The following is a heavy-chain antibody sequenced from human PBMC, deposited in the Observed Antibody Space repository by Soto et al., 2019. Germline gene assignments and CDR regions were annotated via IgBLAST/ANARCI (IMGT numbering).Heavy chain of an antibody. V-gene: IGHV1-69*02. CDR2: IIPILGIA. J-gene: IGHJ6*03. Sequence: SVKVSCKASGGTFSSYTISWVRQAPGQGLEWMGRIIPILGIANYAQKFQGRVTITADKSTSTAYMELSSLRSEDTAVYYCATYGSGSYYNTSVHPRYYYYYYMDVWGKGTTVTVSS. CDR3: ATYGSGSYYNTSVHPRYYYYYYMDV. D-gene: IGHD3-10*01. CDR1: GGTFSSYT.